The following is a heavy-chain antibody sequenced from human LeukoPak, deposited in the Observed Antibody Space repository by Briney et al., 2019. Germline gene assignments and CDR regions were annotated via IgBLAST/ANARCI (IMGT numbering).Heavy chain of an antibody. CDR3: SPGRTPTGYLVFDY. V-gene: IGHV3-23*01. D-gene: IGHD3-9*01. Sequence: PGGSLRLSCAASGFTFSDAWMSWVRQAPGKGLEWVSALTSGGDTTYYAESVKGRFTVSRDNSKSTLYLEMNSLGVEDTAIYYCSPGRTPTGYLVFDYWGRGTLVTVSS. CDR1: GFTFSDAW. CDR2: LTSGGDTT. J-gene: IGHJ4*02.